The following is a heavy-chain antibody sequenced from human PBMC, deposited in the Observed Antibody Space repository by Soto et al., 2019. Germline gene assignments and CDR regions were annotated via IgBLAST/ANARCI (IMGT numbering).Heavy chain of an antibody. J-gene: IGHJ2*01. Sequence: QVQLVQSGAEVKKPGASVKVSCKASGYTFTSYGISWVRQAPGQGLEWMGWISAYNGNTNYEQKLQSRVTMTTNTSTSTDYMERKSLRSDDTAVYYCARDRGGCCSSTGCHPFWYFDLWGRGTLVTVSA. CDR3: ARDRGGCCSSTGCHPFWYFDL. CDR2: ISAYNGNT. V-gene: IGHV1-18*01. CDR1: GYTFTSYG. D-gene: IGHD2-2*01.